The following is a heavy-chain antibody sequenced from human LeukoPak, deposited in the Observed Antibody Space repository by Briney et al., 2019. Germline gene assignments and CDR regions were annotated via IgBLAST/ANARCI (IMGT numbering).Heavy chain of an antibody. CDR3: AIMVRGVTE. V-gene: IGHV4-4*02. CDR2: IYHSGST. CDR1: GGSISRSTW. J-gene: IGHJ4*02. Sequence: SGILSLTCAVPGGSISRSTWWSWGRQAPGKRLPWIGEIYHSGSTNYNPSLKSRVTISVDKSKNQFSLKLSSVTAADTAVYYCAIMVRGVTEWGQGTLVTVSS. D-gene: IGHD3-10*01.